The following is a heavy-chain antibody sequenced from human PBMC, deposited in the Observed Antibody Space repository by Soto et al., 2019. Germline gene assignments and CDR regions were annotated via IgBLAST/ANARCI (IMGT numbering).Heavy chain of an antibody. J-gene: IGHJ4*02. CDR2: IRDSGDAT. V-gene: IGHV3-23*01. CDR3: AKLYTRGYYFYFDY. D-gene: IGHD3-22*01. Sequence: GGSLRLSCAASGFTFSSYAMNWVRQAPGKGLEWVATIRDSGDATYYADSVKGRFTISRDNSQNTLYLQMNSLRAEGTAVYYCAKLYTRGYYFYFDYWGQGALVTVSS. CDR1: GFTFSSYA.